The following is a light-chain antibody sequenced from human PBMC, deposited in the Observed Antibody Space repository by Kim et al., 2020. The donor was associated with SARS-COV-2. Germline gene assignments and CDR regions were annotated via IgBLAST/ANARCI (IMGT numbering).Light chain of an antibody. CDR3: KHYGRGPLT. CDR2: DAS. J-gene: IGKJ4*01. V-gene: IGKV3-15*01. CDR1: QTVSDY. Sequence: EIVMTQSPPTLSVSPGESATLSCRASQTVSDYLAWYQQKPGQAPRLLIYDASNRATGVPARFSGSGSGTEFTLSISSLQSEDFAVYYCKHYGRGPLTFGGGTKVDIK.